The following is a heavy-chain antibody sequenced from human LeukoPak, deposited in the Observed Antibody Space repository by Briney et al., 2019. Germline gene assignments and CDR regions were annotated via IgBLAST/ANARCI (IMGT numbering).Heavy chain of an antibody. CDR2: ISYPGST. J-gene: IGHJ4*02. V-gene: IGHV4-39*01. Sequence: SETLSLTCTVSGGSISNSSFYWGWIRQPPGKGLECIASISYPGSTFYNPSLRSRVTISVDTSKNQFSLKVSSVTAADTAVYYCARGDNTGYVYWGQGTLVTVSS. D-gene: IGHD5-12*01. CDR3: ARGDNTGYVY. CDR1: GGSISNSSFY.